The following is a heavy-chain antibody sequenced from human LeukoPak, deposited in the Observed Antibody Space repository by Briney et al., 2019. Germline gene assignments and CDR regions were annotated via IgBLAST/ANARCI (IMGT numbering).Heavy chain of an antibody. V-gene: IGHV3-30-3*01. CDR2: ISYDGSNK. D-gene: IGHD3-3*01. Sequence: GGSLRLSCAASGFTFSSYAMHWVRQAPGKGLEWVAVISYDGSNKYYADSVKGRFTISRDSSKNTLYLQMNSLRAEDTAVYYCARDKQTVRFLEWTGAFDIWGQGTMVTVSS. CDR1: GFTFSSYA. J-gene: IGHJ3*02. CDR3: ARDKQTVRFLEWTGAFDI.